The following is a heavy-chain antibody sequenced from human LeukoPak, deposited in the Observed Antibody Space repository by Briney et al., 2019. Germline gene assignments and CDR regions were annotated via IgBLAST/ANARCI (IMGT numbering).Heavy chain of an antibody. CDR2: INPSGGST. V-gene: IGHV1-46*01. D-gene: IGHD3-10*01. CDR3: AREGGFDGPYYYYMDV. Sequence: ASVKVSCKASGYTFTSYGISWVRQAPGQGLEWMGIINPSGGSTSYAQKFQDRVTMTRDMSTSTVYMELSSLRSEDTAVYYCAREGGFDGPYYYYMDVWGKGTTVTVSS. J-gene: IGHJ6*03. CDR1: GYTFTSYG.